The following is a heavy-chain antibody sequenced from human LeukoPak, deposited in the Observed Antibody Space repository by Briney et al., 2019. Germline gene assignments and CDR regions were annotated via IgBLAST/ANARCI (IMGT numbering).Heavy chain of an antibody. CDR2: IKQDGSEK. CDR1: GFTFSSYW. V-gene: IGHV3-7*01. Sequence: GGSLRLSCAASGFTFSSYWMSWVRQAPGKGLEWVANIKQDGSEKYYVDSVKGRFTISRDNAKNSLYLQMNSLRAEDTAVYYCARGFDCSSTSCYLYGMDVWGQGTTVTVSS. J-gene: IGHJ6*02. CDR3: ARGFDCSSTSCYLYGMDV. D-gene: IGHD2-2*01.